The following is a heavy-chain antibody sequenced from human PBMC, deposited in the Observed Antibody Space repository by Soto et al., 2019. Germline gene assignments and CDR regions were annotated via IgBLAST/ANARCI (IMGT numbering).Heavy chain of an antibody. CDR3: ARHLYCSSTSCYTPEFDD. CDR2: IIPIFGTA. Sequence: ASVKVSCKASGGTFSSYAISWVRQAPGQGLEWMGGIIPIFGTANYAQKFQGRVTITADESTSTAYMELSSLRSEDTAVYYCARHLYCSSTSCYTPEFDDWGQGTLVTVSS. V-gene: IGHV1-69*13. D-gene: IGHD2-2*02. J-gene: IGHJ4*02. CDR1: GGTFSSYA.